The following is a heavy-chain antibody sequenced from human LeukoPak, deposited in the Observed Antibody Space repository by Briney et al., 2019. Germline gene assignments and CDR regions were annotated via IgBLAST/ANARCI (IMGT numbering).Heavy chain of an antibody. D-gene: IGHD1-26*01. Sequence: PSETLSLTCTVSGYSISSGYYWGWIRQPPGKGLEWIGSIYYSGNTYYNASLKSQVSISIDTSKNRFSLKLTSVTAADTAVYYCARNRRVGYSTSAADFWGQGTLVTVSS. CDR2: IYYSGNT. CDR3: ARNRRVGYSTSAADF. CDR1: GYSISSGYY. V-gene: IGHV4-38-2*02. J-gene: IGHJ4*02.